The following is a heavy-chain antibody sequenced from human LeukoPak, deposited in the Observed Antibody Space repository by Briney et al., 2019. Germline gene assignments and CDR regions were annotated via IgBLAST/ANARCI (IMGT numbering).Heavy chain of an antibody. Sequence: ASVKVSCKASGYTFSSYFMHWVRQAPGQGLEWMGIINPSDGSTSYARELQGRVTMTRDTSTGTVYMELSGLRSEDTAVYYCARGPRGYYDILTGYRSPEPFDYWGQGTLVTVSS. V-gene: IGHV1-46*01. CDR2: INPSDGST. CDR1: GYTFSSYF. D-gene: IGHD3-9*01. CDR3: ARGPRGYYDILTGYRSPEPFDY. J-gene: IGHJ4*02.